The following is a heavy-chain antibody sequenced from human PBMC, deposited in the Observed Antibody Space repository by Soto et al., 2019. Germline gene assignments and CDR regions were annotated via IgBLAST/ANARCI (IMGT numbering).Heavy chain of an antibody. CDR1: GGSISSYY. D-gene: IGHD3-16*01. CDR2: IHYSGST. V-gene: IGHV4-59*08. Sequence: SETLCVTCTVAGGSISSYYWSWILQPPGKGLEWIGYIHYSGSTNYNPSLKSRVTISVDTSKNQFSLKLSLKLSSVTAADTAVYYCARRWGDYFDYWGQGTLVTVSS. CDR3: ARRWGDYFDY. J-gene: IGHJ4*02.